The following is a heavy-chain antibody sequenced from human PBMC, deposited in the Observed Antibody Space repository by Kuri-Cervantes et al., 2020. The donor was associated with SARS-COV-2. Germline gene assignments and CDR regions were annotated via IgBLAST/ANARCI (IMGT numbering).Heavy chain of an antibody. CDR2: VSWNGSRT. Sequence: LSLTCAASGFTFSNSDMNWVRQAPGKGLEWVSGVSWNGSRTHYADSVKGRFTISRDNAKNSLYLQMNSLRAEDTALYYCAKDLYSGYDYYYFYYWGQGTLVTVSS. D-gene: IGHD5-12*01. V-gene: IGHV3-19*01. CDR3: AKDLYSGYDYYYFYY. CDR1: GFTFSNSD. J-gene: IGHJ4*02.